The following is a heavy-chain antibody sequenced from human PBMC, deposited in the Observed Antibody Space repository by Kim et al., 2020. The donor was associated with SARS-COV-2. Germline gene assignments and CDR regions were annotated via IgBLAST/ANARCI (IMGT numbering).Heavy chain of an antibody. D-gene: IGHD6-19*01. J-gene: IGHJ4*02. CDR3: ARFRDYGHWLNPFDY. V-gene: IGHV4-4*09. Sequence: PHLKSRVTISVDTSKNQFYLQLSSLTAADTAVYYCARFRDYGHWLNPFDYWGQGTLVTVSS.